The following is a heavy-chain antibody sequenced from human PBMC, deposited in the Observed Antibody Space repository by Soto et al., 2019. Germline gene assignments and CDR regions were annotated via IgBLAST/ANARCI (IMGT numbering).Heavy chain of an antibody. CDR3: ARAGAATLSDY. V-gene: IGHV4-59*01. Sequence: SDTLSLTCPVLCSSISSYYWRWIRQPPGKGLEWIGYISDSGSTNYNPSLKSRVTISVGTSKNQFSLELSSVTAADTTVYYCARAGAATLSDYWGQGTLVTV. CDR1: CSSISSYY. CDR2: ISDSGST. J-gene: IGHJ4*02. D-gene: IGHD2-15*01.